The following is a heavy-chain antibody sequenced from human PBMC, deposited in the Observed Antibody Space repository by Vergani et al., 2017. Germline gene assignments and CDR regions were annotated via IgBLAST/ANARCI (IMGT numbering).Heavy chain of an antibody. V-gene: IGHV4-39*07. CDR2: IYYSGST. CDR1: GGSISSSSYY. CDR3: ARTDYGGNVLF. Sequence: QLQLQESGPGLVKPSETLSLTCTVSGGSISSSSYYWGWIRQPPGKGLEWIGSIYYSGSTYYNPSLKSRVTISVDTSKNQFSLKLSAVTAADTAVYYCARTDYGGNVLFWGQGTLVTVSS. D-gene: IGHD4-23*01. J-gene: IGHJ4*02.